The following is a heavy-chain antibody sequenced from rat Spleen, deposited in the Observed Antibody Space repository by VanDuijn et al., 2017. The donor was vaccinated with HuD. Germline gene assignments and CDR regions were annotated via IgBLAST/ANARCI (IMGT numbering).Heavy chain of an antibody. CDR3: IRERLLAYNSHWLVY. V-gene: IGHV2S12*01. CDR1: GFSLTSNG. D-gene: IGHD1-4*01. J-gene: IGHJ3*01. CDR2: ISSGGSP. Sequence: QVQLKESGPGLVQPSQTLSLTCTVSGFSLTSNGGSWVRQPPGKGLEWIAAISSGGSPYYNAALKSRLSISRDTSKSQVFLQMSSRQTEDTALYCCIRERLLAYNSHWLVYWGQRTLVTVSS.